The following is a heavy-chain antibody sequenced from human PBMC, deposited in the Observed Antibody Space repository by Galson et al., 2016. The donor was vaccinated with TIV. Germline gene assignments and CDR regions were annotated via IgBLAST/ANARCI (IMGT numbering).Heavy chain of an antibody. J-gene: IGHJ4*02. D-gene: IGHD3-16*02. CDR2: IEEDGSET. CDR3: FIGHYSDS. CDR1: GFAFRSFW. Sequence: FLRLSCAASGFAFRSFWMSWVRQAPGKGLEWVANIEEDGSETYYVDSVKGRFTISRDTATNSLHLQMNSLRAEDTAVYYCFIGHYSDSWGQGTLVTVSS. V-gene: IGHV3-7*01.